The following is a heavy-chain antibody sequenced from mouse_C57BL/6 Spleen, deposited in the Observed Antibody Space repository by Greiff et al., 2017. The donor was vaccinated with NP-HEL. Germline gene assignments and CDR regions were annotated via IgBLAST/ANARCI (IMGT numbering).Heavy chain of an antibody. CDR1: GYTFTDYN. CDR2: ITPNHGGT. J-gene: IGHJ3*01. CDR3: ARSGYGWFAY. D-gene: IGHD1-1*02. Sequence: EVQLQQSGPELVKPGASVKIPCKASGYTFTDYNMDWVKQSHGKSLEWIGHITPNHGGTTSNQKFKGTATLTVDKSSSTAYMELRSLTSEDTAVYYCARSGYGWFAYGGQGTLVTVSA. V-gene: IGHV1-18*01.